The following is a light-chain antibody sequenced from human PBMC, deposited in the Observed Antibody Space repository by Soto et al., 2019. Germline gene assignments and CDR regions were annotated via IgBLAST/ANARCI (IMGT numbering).Light chain of an antibody. CDR1: SSDVGGYNY. V-gene: IGLV2-14*01. CDR3: SSYTSSNHYV. Sequence: QSALTQPASVSGSPGQSITISCTGTSSDVGGYNYVSWYQQHPGKAPKLMIYDVSNRPSGVSNRFSGSKSGNTASLTISGIQAEDEADYSCSSYTSSNHYVFGTGTKVTVL. J-gene: IGLJ1*01. CDR2: DVS.